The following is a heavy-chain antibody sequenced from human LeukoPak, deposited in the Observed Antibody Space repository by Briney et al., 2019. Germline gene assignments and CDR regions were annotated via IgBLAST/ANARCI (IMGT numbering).Heavy chain of an antibody. D-gene: IGHD3-22*01. CDR3: ARVSEIYDSSGYYLGFDY. V-gene: IGHV1-69*05. J-gene: IGHJ4*02. Sequence: SVEVSCKASGGTFSSYAISWVRQAPGQGLEWMGGINPIFGTANYAQKFQGRVTITTDESTSTAYMELSSLRSEDTAVYYCARVSEIYDSSGYYLGFDYWGQGTLVTVSS. CDR2: INPIFGTA. CDR1: GGTFSSYA.